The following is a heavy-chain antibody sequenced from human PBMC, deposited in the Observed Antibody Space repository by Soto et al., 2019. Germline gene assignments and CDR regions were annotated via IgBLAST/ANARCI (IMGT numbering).Heavy chain of an antibody. Sequence: QVQLVQSGAEVKKPGSSVKVSCKASGGTFSSYAISWVRQAPGQGLEWMGGIIPIFGTANYAQKFQGRVTITADESTSTAYMELSSLRSEDTAVYYCATHFGIGQSRAYYYGMDVWVQGTTVTVSS. CDR2: IIPIFGTA. CDR1: GGTFSSYA. CDR3: ATHFGIGQSRAYYYGMDV. V-gene: IGHV1-69*12. D-gene: IGHD3-3*02. J-gene: IGHJ6*02.